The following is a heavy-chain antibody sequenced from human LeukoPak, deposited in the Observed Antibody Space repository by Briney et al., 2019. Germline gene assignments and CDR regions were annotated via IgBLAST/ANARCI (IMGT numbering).Heavy chain of an antibody. D-gene: IGHD2-15*01. Sequence: GGSLRLSCAASGFTFNSYEMNWVRQAPGKGLEWVSYINSGGSAIYYADSVKGRFTVSRDNAKNSLYLQMNSLRAEDTAVYYCARRPGCSGGTCYSHFDYWGQGTLVTVSS. CDR2: INSGGSAI. CDR1: GFTFNSYE. J-gene: IGHJ4*02. V-gene: IGHV3-48*03. CDR3: ARRPGCSGGTCYSHFDY.